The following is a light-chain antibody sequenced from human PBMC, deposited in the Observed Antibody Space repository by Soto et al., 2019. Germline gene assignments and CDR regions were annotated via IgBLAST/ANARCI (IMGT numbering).Light chain of an antibody. CDR3: AAWDDSLNGPGVV. CDR2: SNN. J-gene: IGLJ2*01. Sequence: QSVLTQPPSASGTPGQRVTISCSGSSSNIGSNTVNWYQHLPGTAPKLLIYSNNQRPSGVPDRFSSSKSGTSASLAISGLQSEDEADYYCAAWDDSLNGPGVVFGGGTKLTVL. V-gene: IGLV1-44*01. CDR1: SSNIGSNT.